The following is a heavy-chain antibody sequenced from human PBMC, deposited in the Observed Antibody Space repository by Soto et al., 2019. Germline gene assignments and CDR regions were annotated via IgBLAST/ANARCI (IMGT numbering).Heavy chain of an antibody. V-gene: IGHV1-46*01. CDR2: ISLYHHST. CDR3: ARELYSCGGDCPYYMDY. CDR1: GYPFTDYF. J-gene: IGHJ4*02. Sequence: ASVKVSCKTSGYPFTDYFIHWVRQAPVQGLEWMGIISLYHHSTSYAQKFQGRLTVTADTSTTTVYMDLSSLTSEDSAVYWCARELYSCGGDCPYYMDYWGQGTLVTVSS. D-gene: IGHD2-21*02.